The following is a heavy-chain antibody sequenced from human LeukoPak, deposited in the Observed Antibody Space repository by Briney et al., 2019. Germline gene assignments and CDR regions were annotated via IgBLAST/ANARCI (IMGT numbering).Heavy chain of an antibody. CDR2: ISGSGAST. CDR3: AKDPAVANTARRFQH. D-gene: IGHD6-19*01. Sequence: GGSLRPSCAASGFTFSSYAMSWVRQAPGKGLEWVSAISGSGASTYYADSVKGRFTISRDNSKSTLYLQMNSLRVEDTAVYYCAKDPAVANTARRFQHWGQGTLVTVTS. V-gene: IGHV3-23*01. CDR1: GFTFSSYA. J-gene: IGHJ1*01.